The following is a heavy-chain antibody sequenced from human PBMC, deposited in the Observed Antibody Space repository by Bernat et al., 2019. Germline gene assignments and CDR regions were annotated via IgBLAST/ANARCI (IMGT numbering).Heavy chain of an antibody. Sequence: QVQLQESGPGLVKPSETLSLTCAVSGYSISSGYYWGWIRQPPGKGLEWIGSIYHSGSNYYNPSLKSRVTISVDPSKNQFSLKLSSVTAADTAVYYCARGGGVSIMITQFDLWGRGTLVTVSS. J-gene: IGHJ2*01. CDR3: ARGGGVSIMITQFDL. D-gene: IGHD3-16*01. CDR1: GYSISSGYY. V-gene: IGHV4-38-2*01. CDR2: IYHSGSN.